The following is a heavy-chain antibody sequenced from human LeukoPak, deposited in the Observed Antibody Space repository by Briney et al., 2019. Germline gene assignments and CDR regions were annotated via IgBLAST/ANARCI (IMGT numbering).Heavy chain of an antibody. J-gene: IGHJ4*02. CDR3: ARSSGWWSLDY. CDR1: GYTFTSHG. CDR2: MSAYNGDT. V-gene: IGHV1-18*01. Sequence: GASVKVSFRASGYTFTSHGITWVRQAPGQELEWMGWMSAYNGDTHYAQKFRGRVTMTTDTSTTTAYMELSRLRSDDTAVYYCARSSGWWSLDYWGQGTLVTVSS. D-gene: IGHD6-19*01.